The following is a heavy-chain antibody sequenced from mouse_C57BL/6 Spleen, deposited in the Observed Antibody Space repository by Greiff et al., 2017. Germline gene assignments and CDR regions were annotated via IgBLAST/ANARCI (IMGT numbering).Heavy chain of an antibody. D-gene: IGHD3-1*01. J-gene: IGHJ4*01. CDR3: AGSGYEGARDD. CDR2: IYPGDGDT. V-gene: IGHV1-80*01. Sequence: VQLQQSGAELVKPGASVKISCKASGYAFSSYWMTWVKQRPGKGLEWIGQIYPGDGDTNYNGKFKGKATLTADKSSSTAYMQLSSLTSGDSAVYDCAGSGYEGARDDWGQGTSVTVSS. CDR1: GYAFSSYW.